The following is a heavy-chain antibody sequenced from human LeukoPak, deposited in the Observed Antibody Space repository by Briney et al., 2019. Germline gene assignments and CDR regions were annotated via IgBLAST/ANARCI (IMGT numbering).Heavy chain of an antibody. D-gene: IGHD3-16*01. V-gene: IGHV4-4*07. CDR2: IYTSGST. J-gene: IGHJ3*02. Sequence: SETLSLTCTVSGGSISSYYWSWIRQPAGKGLEWIGRIYTSGSTNYNPSLKSRVTMSVDTSKNQFSLKLSSVTAADTAVYYCARGYYDYVWGSYGNAFDIWGQGTMVTVSS. CDR1: GGSISSYY. CDR3: ARGYYDYVWGSYGNAFDI.